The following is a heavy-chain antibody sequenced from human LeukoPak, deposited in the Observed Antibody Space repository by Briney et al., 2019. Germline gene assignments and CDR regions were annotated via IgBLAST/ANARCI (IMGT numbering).Heavy chain of an antibody. V-gene: IGHV3-30*01. Sequence: GGSLRLSCAASGFTFSNYAMHWVRQAPGKGLEWVSLISTGGTYEYYADSVKGRFTISRDNSKNTLYLQLNSLRAEDTAVYYCARDSTYYYDSGSSGPHYFDNWGQGTLVTVSS. CDR3: ARDSTYYYDSGSSGPHYFDN. J-gene: IGHJ4*02. CDR2: ISTGGTYE. D-gene: IGHD3-10*01. CDR1: GFTFSNYA.